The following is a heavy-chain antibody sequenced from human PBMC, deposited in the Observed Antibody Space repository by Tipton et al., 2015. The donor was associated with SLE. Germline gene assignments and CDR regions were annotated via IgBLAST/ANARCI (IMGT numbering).Heavy chain of an antibody. CDR3: TGVGSGPGTDD. CDR1: GGSINYDY. D-gene: IGHD6-13*01. J-gene: IGHJ4*02. Sequence: TLSLTCIFSGGSINYDYWGWIRQSPGKGLEWIASIYDSGSNYNPSLKNRVTISLDTSKSQFSLRLTPVTAADTAVYYCTGVGSGPGTDDWGQGTLVTVSS. V-gene: IGHV4-59*01. CDR2: IYDSGS.